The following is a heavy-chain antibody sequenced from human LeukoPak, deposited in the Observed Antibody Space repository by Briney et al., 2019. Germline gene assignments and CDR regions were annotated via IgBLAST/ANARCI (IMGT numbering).Heavy chain of an antibody. CDR3: ARDLVAATTPFFDY. D-gene: IGHD2-15*01. J-gene: IGHJ4*02. CDR1: GFRFNTYW. CDR2: IKQDGNEK. V-gene: IGHV3-7*01. Sequence: GGSLRLSCAASGFRFNTYWMSWVRQAPGKGLEWVANIKQDGNEKYYADSVKGRFTISRDNGKNSLDLQMNSLRAEDTAVYYCARDLVAATTPFFDYWGQGTLVTVSS.